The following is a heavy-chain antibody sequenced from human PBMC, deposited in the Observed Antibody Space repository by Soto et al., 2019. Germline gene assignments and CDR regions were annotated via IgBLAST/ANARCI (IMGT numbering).Heavy chain of an antibody. CDR1: ESTVSRDW. V-gene: IGHV3-7*04. CDR2: INQDGCEK. CDR3: SGGVGDAF. Sequence: EVHLVESGGGLVQTGGSLRLSCAIFESTVSRDWMNWVRQAPGKGLEWVAHINQDGCEKYYVDSVKGRFTISRDNAKKSLYLQMNSLRPADTAMYYCSGGVGDAFWGQGTLVTVSS. J-gene: IGHJ4*02. D-gene: IGHD1-26*01.